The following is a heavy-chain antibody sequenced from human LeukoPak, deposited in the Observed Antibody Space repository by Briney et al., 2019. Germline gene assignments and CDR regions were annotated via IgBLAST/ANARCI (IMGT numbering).Heavy chain of an antibody. V-gene: IGHV3-48*04. J-gene: IGHJ4*02. CDR3: ARDRQMIY. Sequence: PGGSLRLSCTASGFTFSSYNMNWVRQAPGKGLEWVSYISSSGDAIYYADSVKGRFTISRDNAKNSLSLQMNSLRAEDTAVYYCARDRQMIYWGQGTLVTVSS. CDR1: GFTFSSYN. D-gene: IGHD3-16*01. CDR2: ISSSGDAI.